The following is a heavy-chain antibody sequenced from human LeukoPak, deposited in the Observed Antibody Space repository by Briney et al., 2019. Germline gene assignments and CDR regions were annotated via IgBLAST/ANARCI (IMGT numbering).Heavy chain of an antibody. CDR2: IYYSGST. CDR1: SGPISRYY. Sequence: SETLSLPCTVWSGPISRYYWRWMRQPRGKGLEGIGYIYYSGSTNYNPSLKSRVTISVDTSKNQFSLKLSSVTAADTAVYYCARMGHTQPVDIVATMFNGIDVWGQGTTVTVSS. V-gene: IGHV4-59*08. J-gene: IGHJ6*02. CDR3: ARMGHTQPVDIVATMFNGIDV. D-gene: IGHD5-12*01.